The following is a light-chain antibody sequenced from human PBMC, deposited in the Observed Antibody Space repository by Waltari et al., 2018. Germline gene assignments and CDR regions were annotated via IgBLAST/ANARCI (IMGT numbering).Light chain of an antibody. V-gene: IGKV1-39*01. CDR2: TAS. Sequence: DIQLTQSPSPLSASVGDRVPITCRASQNIINYLNWYQQIPGKAPKILIYTASSLKNGVPSRFSGSGSGTDFTLTISSLQPEDFATYYCQQSYNLPRTFGQGTKVEIK. CDR3: QQSYNLPRT. J-gene: IGKJ1*01. CDR1: QNIINY.